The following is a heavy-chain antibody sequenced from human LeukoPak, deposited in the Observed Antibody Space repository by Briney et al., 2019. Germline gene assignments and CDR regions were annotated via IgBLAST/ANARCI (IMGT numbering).Heavy chain of an antibody. J-gene: IGHJ3*02. CDR1: GFSFSSYA. D-gene: IGHD4/OR15-4a*01. V-gene: IGHV3-73*01. Sequence: PGGSLRLSCAASGFSFSSYAMSWVRQASGKGLEWVGRIRSKANNYATAYAASVKGRFTISRDDSKNTAYLQMNSLKTEDTAVYYCSTRVPNAFDIWGQGRMVTVSS. CDR3: STRVPNAFDI. CDR2: IRSKANNYAT.